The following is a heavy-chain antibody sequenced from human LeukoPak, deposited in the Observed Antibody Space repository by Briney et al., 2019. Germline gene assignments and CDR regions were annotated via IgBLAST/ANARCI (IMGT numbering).Heavy chain of an antibody. V-gene: IGHV5-51*01. D-gene: IGHD3-9*01. CDR3: ARLSDYDILTGYATYYFDY. CDR2: IYPGDSDT. CDR1: GYSFTSYW. J-gene: IGHJ4*02. Sequence: GESLKISCKGSGYSFTSYWIGWVRQMPGKGLEWMGIIYPGDSDTRYSPSFQGQVTISADKSISTAYLQWSSLEASDTAMYYCARLSDYDILTGYATYYFDYWGQGTLVTVSS.